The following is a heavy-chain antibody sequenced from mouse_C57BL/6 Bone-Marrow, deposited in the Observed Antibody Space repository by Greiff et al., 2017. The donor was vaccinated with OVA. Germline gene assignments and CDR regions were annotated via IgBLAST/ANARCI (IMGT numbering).Heavy chain of an antibody. CDR2: IYPGSGST. D-gene: IGHD2-1*01. V-gene: IGHV1-55*01. CDR3: ARWGDLLGWYFDV. J-gene: IGHJ1*03. Sequence: QVQLQQSGAELVKPGASVKMSCKTSGYTFTSYWITWVKQRPGQGLEWIGDIYPGSGSTNYNEKFKSKATLTVDTSSSTAYMQLSSLTSEDSAVYYCARWGDLLGWYFDVWGTGTTVTVSS. CDR1: GYTFTSYW.